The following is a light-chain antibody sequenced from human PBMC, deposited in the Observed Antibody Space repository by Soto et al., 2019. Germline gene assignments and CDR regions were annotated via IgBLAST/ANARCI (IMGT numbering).Light chain of an antibody. Sequence: DIQMTQSPSTLSASVGDRLTITCRASQSISTWLAWYQQRPGKTPKLLIYDASNLEVGVPSRFSGGGSGTDFTLTISSLQPEDVATYYCQQYENLPITFGQGTRLEIK. CDR3: QQYENLPIT. V-gene: IGKV1-33*01. J-gene: IGKJ5*01. CDR1: QSISTW. CDR2: DAS.